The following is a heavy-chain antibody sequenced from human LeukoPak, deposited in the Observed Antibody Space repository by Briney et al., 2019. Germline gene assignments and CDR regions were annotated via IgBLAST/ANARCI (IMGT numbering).Heavy chain of an antibody. CDR2: INPDGTKT. V-gene: IGHV3-7*01. Sequence: PGGSLRLSCAASGFTFTRFWMTWVRQSPGKGLEWVANINPDGTKTTYVDSVKGRFTISRDNAKNSLFLHMSSLRAEDTAVYYCATAPASVDSSWGQGTLVAVPS. D-gene: IGHD3-3*01. J-gene: IGHJ5*02. CDR1: GFTFTRFW. CDR3: ATAPASVDSS.